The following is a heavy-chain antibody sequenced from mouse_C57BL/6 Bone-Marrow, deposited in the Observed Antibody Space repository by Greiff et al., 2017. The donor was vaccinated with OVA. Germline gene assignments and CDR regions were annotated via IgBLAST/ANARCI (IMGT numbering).Heavy chain of an antibody. D-gene: IGHD1-1*01. CDR1: GYTFTDYY. Sequence: VQGVESGPELVKPGASVKISCKASGYTFTDYYINWVKQRPGQGLEWIGWIYPGSGNTKYNEKFKGKATLTVDTSSSTAYMQLSSLTSEDSAVYLCARSGPYGSSFYWYFDVWGTGTTVTVSS. CDR3: ARSGPYGSSFYWYFDV. V-gene: IGHV1-84*01. J-gene: IGHJ1*03. CDR2: IYPGSGNT.